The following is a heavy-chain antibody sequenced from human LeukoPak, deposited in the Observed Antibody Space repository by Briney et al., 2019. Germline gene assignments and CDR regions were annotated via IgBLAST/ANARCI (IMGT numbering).Heavy chain of an antibody. CDR3: ARHEGYSFDY. CDR1: GFTFSSYI. J-gene: IGHJ4*02. CDR2: ISRDGSYI. D-gene: IGHD2-15*01. V-gene: IGHV3-21*01. Sequence: PGWSLRLSCAASGFTFSSYIMNWVRQAPGKGLEWVSSISRDGSYIHYADSVKGRFTISRDNAKQSLYLQMSSLRAEDTAVYYCARHEGYSFDYWGQGTLVTVSS.